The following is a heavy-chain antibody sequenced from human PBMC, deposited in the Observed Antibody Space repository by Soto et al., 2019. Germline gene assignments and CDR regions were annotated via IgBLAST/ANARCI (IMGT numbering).Heavy chain of an antibody. J-gene: IGHJ4*02. CDR3: ARKGGSSSWGNDYFDY. CDR1: GFSFSTYG. Sequence: GGSLRLSCAASGFSFSTYGMHWVRQAPGKGLEWVAVIWFDGSNKYYAGSVKGRFTISRDNSKNTLFLQMNSLGAEDTAVYYCARKGGSSSWGNDYFDYWGQGTLVTVSS. V-gene: IGHV3-33*01. CDR2: IWFDGSNK. D-gene: IGHD3-16*01.